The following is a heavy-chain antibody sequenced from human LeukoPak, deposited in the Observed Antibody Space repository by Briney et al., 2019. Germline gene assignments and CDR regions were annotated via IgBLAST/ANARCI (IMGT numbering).Heavy chain of an antibody. CDR1: GGSISGYF. Sequence: SETLSLTCTVSGGSISGYFWSWIRQPPEKGLEWIAYIYYSGSTDYSPSLKSRVTISVDTSKNQFSLKLSSVTAADTAAYYCARGRDGYNLGFDYWGQGTLVTVSS. CDR2: IYYSGST. CDR3: ARGRDGYNLGFDY. D-gene: IGHD5-24*01. J-gene: IGHJ4*02. V-gene: IGHV4-59*01.